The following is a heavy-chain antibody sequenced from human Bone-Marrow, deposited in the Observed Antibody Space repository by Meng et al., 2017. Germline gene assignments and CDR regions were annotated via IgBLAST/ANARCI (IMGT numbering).Heavy chain of an antibody. J-gene: IGHJ4*02. D-gene: IGHD4-17*01. V-gene: IGHV4-31*03. Sequence: QVQLQESGPGLVKPSQTLSLTGTVSGGSISSGGYYWSWIRQHPGKGLEWIGYIYHSGSTYYNPSLKSRVTISVDTSKNQFSLKLSSVTAADTAVYYCARDRNDYGSHYSDYWGQGTLVTVSS. CDR3: ARDRNDYGSHYSDY. CDR1: GGSISSGGYY. CDR2: IYHSGST.